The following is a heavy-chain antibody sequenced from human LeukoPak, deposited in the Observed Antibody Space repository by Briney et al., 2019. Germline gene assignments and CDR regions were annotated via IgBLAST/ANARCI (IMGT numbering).Heavy chain of an antibody. V-gene: IGHV4-34*01. Sequence: SETLSLTCAVYGGSFSGYYWSWIRQPPGKGLEWIGEINHSGSTNYNPSLKSRVTISVDTSKNQFSLKLSSVTAADTAVYYCAGSWDSGSYFDYWGQGTLVTVSS. CDR2: INHSGST. D-gene: IGHD1-26*01. J-gene: IGHJ4*02. CDR3: AGSWDSGSYFDY. CDR1: GGSFSGYY.